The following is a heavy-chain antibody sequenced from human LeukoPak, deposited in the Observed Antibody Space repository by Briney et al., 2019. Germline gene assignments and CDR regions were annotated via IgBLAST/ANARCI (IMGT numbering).Heavy chain of an antibody. CDR2: ISSSSSYI. V-gene: IGHV3-21*04. Sequence: GGSLRLSCAASGFTFSSYSMNWVRQAPGKGLEWVSSISSSSSYIYYADSVKGRFTISRDNAKNSLYLQMNSLRAEDTAVYYCARVITMVRGGKNLYYMDVWGKGTTVTISS. D-gene: IGHD3-10*01. CDR1: GFTFSSYS. J-gene: IGHJ6*03. CDR3: ARVITMVRGGKNLYYMDV.